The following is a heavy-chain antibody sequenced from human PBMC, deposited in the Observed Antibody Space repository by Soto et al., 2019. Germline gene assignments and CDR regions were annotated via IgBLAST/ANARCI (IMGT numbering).Heavy chain of an antibody. V-gene: IGHV1-69*13. CDR3: ARGGYYDSSGYSWFDP. Sequence: SVKVSCKASGGTFNSYAISWVRQAPGQGLEWMGGIIPIFGTANYAQKFQGRVTITADESTSTAYMELSSLRSEDTAVYYCARGGYYDSSGYSWFDPWGQGTLVTVSS. J-gene: IGHJ5*02. CDR1: GGTFNSYA. D-gene: IGHD3-22*01. CDR2: IIPIFGTA.